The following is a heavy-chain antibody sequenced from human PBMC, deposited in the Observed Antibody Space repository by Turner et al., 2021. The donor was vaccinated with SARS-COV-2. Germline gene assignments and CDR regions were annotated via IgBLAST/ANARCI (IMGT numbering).Heavy chain of an antibody. CDR1: GGSITKNYDY. J-gene: IGHJ4*02. V-gene: IGHV4-39*01. CDR2: IYYRGNT. Sequence: LQLQESGPGLVKPSETLSLTCTVSGGSITKNYDYWGWIRQPPGKGLEWIGSIYYRGNTYYNPSLKSRVTISVDTSKGQFSLKLSSVTAADTAVYYCARLPERYFFDYWGQGALVTVSS. CDR3: ARLPERYFFDY.